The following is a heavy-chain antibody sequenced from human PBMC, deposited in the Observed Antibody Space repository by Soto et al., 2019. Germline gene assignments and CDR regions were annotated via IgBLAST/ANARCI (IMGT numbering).Heavy chain of an antibody. Sequence: QITLKESGPPLVKPTQTLTLTCTFSGFSLSTSGVGVGWIRQPPGKALEWLALIYWDDDKRYSPYLKSRLTITKDTYKTQVVLTMTNMDPVDTATYYCALYSSSWSYDYWGQGTLVTVSS. CDR3: ALYSSSWSYDY. CDR1: GFSLSTSGVG. J-gene: IGHJ4*02. V-gene: IGHV2-5*02. CDR2: IYWDDDK. D-gene: IGHD6-13*01.